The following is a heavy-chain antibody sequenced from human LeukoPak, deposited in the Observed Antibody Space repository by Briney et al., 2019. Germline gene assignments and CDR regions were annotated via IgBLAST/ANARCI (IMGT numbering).Heavy chain of an antibody. D-gene: IGHD3-10*01. CDR3: ARLETDKEYGPPLYYFDY. V-gene: IGHV5-51*01. Sequence: GESLKISCKGSGYSFTSYWIGWVRQMPGKGLEWMGIIYPGDSDTRYSPSFQGQVTISADKSISTAYLQWSSLKASDTAMYYCARLETDKEYGPPLYYFDYWGQGTLVTVSS. CDR2: IYPGDSDT. J-gene: IGHJ4*02. CDR1: GYSFTSYW.